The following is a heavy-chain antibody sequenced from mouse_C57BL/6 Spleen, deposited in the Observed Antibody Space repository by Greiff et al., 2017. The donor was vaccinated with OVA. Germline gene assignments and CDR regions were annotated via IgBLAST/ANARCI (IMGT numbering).Heavy chain of an antibody. V-gene: IGHV1-26*01. CDR2: INPNNGGT. J-gene: IGHJ4*01. Sequence: EVQLQQSGPELVKPGASVKISCKASGYTFTDYYMNWVKQSHGKSLEWIGDINPNNGGTSYNQKFKCKATLTVDKSSSTAYMELRSLTSEDSAVYDCARSGDSNYEAMDYWGQGTSVTVSS. CDR3: ARSGDSNYEAMDY. D-gene: IGHD2-5*01. CDR1: GYTFTDYY.